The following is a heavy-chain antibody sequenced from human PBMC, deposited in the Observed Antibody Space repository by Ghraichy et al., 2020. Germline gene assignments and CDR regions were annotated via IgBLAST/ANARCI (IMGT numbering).Heavy chain of an antibody. J-gene: IGHJ3*02. CDR1: GVSVSGVSVTHDS. CDR2: ISYTGNT. D-gene: IGHD2-8*01. V-gene: IGHV4-61*01. Sequence: SETLYLTCAVSGVSVSGVSVTHDSWSWVRQPPGKGLEWIGFISYTGNTRCNPSLKSRVTISVETSKNQFSLNLTSLTAADTAMYYCSRRSPTKGDSFDIWGQGTVVTVSS. CDR3: SRRSPTKGDSFDI.